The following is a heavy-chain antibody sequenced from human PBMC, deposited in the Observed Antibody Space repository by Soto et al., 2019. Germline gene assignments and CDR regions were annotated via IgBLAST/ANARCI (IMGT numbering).Heavy chain of an antibody. V-gene: IGHV4-4*02. CDR2: IYHSGNT. CDR1: GGSIGSPNW. CDR3: ARQQRNTIHWYPFDY. D-gene: IGHD6-13*01. J-gene: IGHJ4*02. Sequence: QVQLQESGPGLVKPSGTLSLICVVSGGSIGSPNWWSWVRQSPGEGLEWIGEIYHSGNTNYNPSLKSRVTISVDESKNQISLNLNSVTAADTAVYYCARQQRNTIHWYPFDYWGQGTLVTVSS.